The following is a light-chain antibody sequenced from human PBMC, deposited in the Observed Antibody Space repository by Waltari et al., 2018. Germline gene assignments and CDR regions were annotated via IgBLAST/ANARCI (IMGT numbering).Light chain of an antibody. Sequence: QSALTQPASVSGSPGQSITIPCTRTSSDVGGYNYVPLYQQPPGKAPKLMIYDVSKRPSWVSNRFSGSKSGNTASLTISGLQAEDEADYYCCSYAGSSTYVFGTGTKVTVL. CDR3: CSYAGSSTYV. CDR1: SSDVGGYNY. CDR2: DVS. J-gene: IGLJ1*01. V-gene: IGLV2-23*02.